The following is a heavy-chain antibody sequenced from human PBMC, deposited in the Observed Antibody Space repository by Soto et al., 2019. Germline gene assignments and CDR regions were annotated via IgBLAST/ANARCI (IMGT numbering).Heavy chain of an antibody. D-gene: IGHD1-7*01. J-gene: IGHJ4*02. CDR1: GYTFTGYS. CDR3: AILPYCATKSCPRWNYAVDY. CDR2: INPNSGGT. V-gene: IGHV1-2*02. Sequence: ASVKVSCKASGYTFTGYSMHWVRQAPGQGLEWMGWINPNSGGTKYAQKFQGRVTLTRDTSLSTAYMELNSLRSDDTAVYYCAILPYCATKSCPRWNYAVDYWGQGTLVTVSS.